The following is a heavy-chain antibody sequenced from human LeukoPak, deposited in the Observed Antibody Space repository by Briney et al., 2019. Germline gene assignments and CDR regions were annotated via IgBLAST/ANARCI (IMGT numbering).Heavy chain of an antibody. D-gene: IGHD6-13*01. Sequence: PGGSLRLSCAASGFTFSSYAMHWVRQAPGKGLEWVAVISYDGSNKYYADSVRGRFTISRDNSKNTLYLQMNSLRAEDTAVYYCARDGLKEYSSSWYGAFDIWGQGTMVTVSS. J-gene: IGHJ3*02. CDR1: GFTFSSYA. CDR3: ARDGLKEYSSSWYGAFDI. V-gene: IGHV3-30-3*01. CDR2: ISYDGSNK.